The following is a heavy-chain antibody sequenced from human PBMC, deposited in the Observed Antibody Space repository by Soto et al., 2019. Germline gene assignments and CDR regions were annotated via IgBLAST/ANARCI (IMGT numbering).Heavy chain of an antibody. CDR3: ARVGPRNYYDSSGYYYYFDY. D-gene: IGHD3-22*01. J-gene: IGHJ4*02. CDR1: GGSISSYY. Sequence: SETLSLTCTVSGGSISSYYWSWIRQPPGKGLEWIGYIYYIGSTYYNPSLKSRVTISVDTSKNQFSLKLSSVTAADTAVYYCARVGPRNYYDSSGYYYYFDYWGQGTLVTVSS. CDR2: IYYIGST. V-gene: IGHV4-59*06.